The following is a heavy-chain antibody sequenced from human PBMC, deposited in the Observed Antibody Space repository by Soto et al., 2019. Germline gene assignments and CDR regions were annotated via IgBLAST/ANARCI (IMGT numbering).Heavy chain of an antibody. CDR3: TKDVEKQQLDSHIDY. D-gene: IGHD6-13*01. J-gene: IGHJ4*02. Sequence: GGSLRLSCAASGFDFGSFGIHWVRQAPGRGLDWVAVISHDGNERKHADSVKGRFTISRDNSKDTLYLQMYSLRPDDTAIYYCTKDVEKQQLDSHIDYWGQGPLVTVYS. CDR1: GFDFGSFG. CDR2: ISHDGNER. V-gene: IGHV3-30*18.